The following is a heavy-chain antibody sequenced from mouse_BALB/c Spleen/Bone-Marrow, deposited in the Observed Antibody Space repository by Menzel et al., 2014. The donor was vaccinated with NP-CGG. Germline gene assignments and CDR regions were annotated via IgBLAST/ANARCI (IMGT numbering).Heavy chain of an antibody. V-gene: IGHV1-14*01. CDR1: GYTFTSYV. CDR3: ARVGITNYYGLDY. J-gene: IGHJ4*01. Sequence: EVQGVESGPELVKPGSSVMMSCKASGYTFTSYVIHWVKQKPGQGLEWIAYINPYNDDTKYNEKLKGKATLTSDKSSSTANMEFSSLTSEDSAVFYCARVGITNYYGLDYWGQGTSVTVSS. CDR2: INPYNDDT. D-gene: IGHD2-4*01.